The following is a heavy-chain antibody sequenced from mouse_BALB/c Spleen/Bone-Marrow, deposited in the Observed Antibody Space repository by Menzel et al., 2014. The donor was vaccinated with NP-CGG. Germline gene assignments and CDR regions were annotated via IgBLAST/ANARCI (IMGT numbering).Heavy chain of an antibody. V-gene: IGHV5-17*02. J-gene: IGHJ4*01. CDR2: ISGGSSSI. Sequence: EVKLMESGGGLVQPGGSRKLSCAASGFTFSNFGMHWVRQAPEKGLEWVAYISGGSSSIYYGDTVKGRFTISGDNPKNTLFLQMTSLKSEDTAMYFCSRGEDYDGYAMDYWGQGTSITGSS. CDR1: GFTFSNFG. D-gene: IGHD2-4*01. CDR3: SRGEDYDGYAMDY.